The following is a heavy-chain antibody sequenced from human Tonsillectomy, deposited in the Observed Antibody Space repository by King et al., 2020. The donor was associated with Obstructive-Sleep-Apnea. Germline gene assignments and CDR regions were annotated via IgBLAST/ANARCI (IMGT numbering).Heavy chain of an antibody. CDR1: GFTFSSYW. CDR3: AGANHCTNGVCYTGYYYYYGMDV. J-gene: IGHJ6*02. V-gene: IGHV3-7*03. D-gene: IGHD2-8*01. CDR2: IKQDGSEK. Sequence: VQLVESGGGLVQPGGSLRLSCAASGFTFSSYWMSWVRQAPGKGLEWVANIKQDGSEKYYVDSVKGRFTISRDNAKNSLYLQMNSLRAEDTAVYYCAGANHCTNGVCYTGYYYYYGMDVWGQGTTVTVSS.